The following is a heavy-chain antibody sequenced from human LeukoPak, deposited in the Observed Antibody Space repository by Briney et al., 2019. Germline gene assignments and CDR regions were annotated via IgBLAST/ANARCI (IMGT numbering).Heavy chain of an antibody. CDR3: ARDHTTLTGHIQYFDP. CDR1: NYSISSSHY. D-gene: IGHD1-20*01. Sequence: SETLSLTCTVSNYSISSSHYWGWLRQPPGKGLEWIGSIYHSGGSTFYNPSLESRITISVDTSKNQFSLKLNSVTAADTAVYYCARDHTTLTGHIQYFDPWGQGTLVTVSS. V-gene: IGHV4-38-2*02. CDR2: IYHSGGST. J-gene: IGHJ5*02.